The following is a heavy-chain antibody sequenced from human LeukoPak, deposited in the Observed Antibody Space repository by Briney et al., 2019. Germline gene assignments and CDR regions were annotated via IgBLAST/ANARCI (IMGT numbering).Heavy chain of an antibody. CDR3: ARSSGIAVAGTGNWFDP. V-gene: IGHV4-39*07. CDR1: GGSISSSSYY. Sequence: PSETLSLTCTVSGGSISSSSYYWGWIRQPPGKGLEWIGSIYYSGSTNYNPSLKSRVTMSVDTSKNQFSLKLSSVTAADTAVYYCARSSGIAVAGTGNWFDPWGQGTLVTVSS. CDR2: IYYSGST. J-gene: IGHJ5*02. D-gene: IGHD6-19*01.